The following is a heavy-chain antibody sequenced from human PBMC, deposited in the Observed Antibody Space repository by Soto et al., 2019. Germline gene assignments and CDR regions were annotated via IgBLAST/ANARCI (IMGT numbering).Heavy chain of an antibody. D-gene: IGHD3-16*02. Sequence: QVQLQQWGAGLLKPSETLSLTCAVYGGSFSGYYWSWIRQPPGKGLEWIGEINHSGSTNYNPSLNSRVTISVDTSKNQFSLKLSSVTAADTAVYYCARGRPSPFYDYVWGSYRRYYYYGMDVWGQGTTVTVSS. CDR1: GGSFSGYY. J-gene: IGHJ6*02. V-gene: IGHV4-34*01. CDR2: INHSGST. CDR3: ARGRPSPFYDYVWGSYRRYYYYGMDV.